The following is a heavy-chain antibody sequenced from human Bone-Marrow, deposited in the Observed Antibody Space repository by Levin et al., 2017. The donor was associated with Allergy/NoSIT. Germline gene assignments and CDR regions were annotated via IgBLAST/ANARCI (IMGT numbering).Heavy chain of an antibody. V-gene: IGHV3-11*01. J-gene: IGHJ6*02. CDR3: AREVTIFGVVPKRSPNYYYDYGMDV. D-gene: IGHD3-3*01. CDR1: GFTFSDYY. CDR2: ISSSGSTI. Sequence: GGSLRLSCAASGFTFSDYYMSWIRQAPGKGLEWVSYISSSGSTIYYADSVKGRFTISRDNAKNSLYLQMNSLRAEDTAVYYCAREVTIFGVVPKRSPNYYYDYGMDVWGQGTTVTVSS.